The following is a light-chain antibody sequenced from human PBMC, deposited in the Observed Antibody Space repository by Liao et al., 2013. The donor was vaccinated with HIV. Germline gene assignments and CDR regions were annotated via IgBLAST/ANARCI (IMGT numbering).Light chain of an antibody. CDR1: VLPKQY. V-gene: IGLV3-25*03. Sequence: SYELTQPPSVSVSPGQTARITCSGDVLPKQYAHWYQQKPGQAPVMVIYKDSERPSGIPERFSGSSSGTTVTLTISGVQAEDEADYYCQSADSSGTYVFGTGTKVTVL. J-gene: IGLJ1*01. CDR2: KDS. CDR3: QSADSSGTYV.